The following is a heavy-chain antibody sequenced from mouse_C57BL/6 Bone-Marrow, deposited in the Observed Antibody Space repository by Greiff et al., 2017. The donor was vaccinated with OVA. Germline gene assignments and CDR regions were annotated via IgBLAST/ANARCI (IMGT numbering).Heavy chain of an antibody. V-gene: IGHV1-81*01. CDR3: ARSGYDVHWYFDV. CDR2: IYPRSGNT. CDR1: GYTFTSYG. J-gene: IGHJ1*03. D-gene: IGHD2-2*01. Sequence: VMLVESGAELARPGASVKLSCKASGYTFTSYGISWVKQRTGQGLEWIGEIYPRSGNTYYNEKFKGKATLTADKSSSTAYMELRSLTSEDSAVYFCARSGYDVHWYFDVWGTGTTVTVSS.